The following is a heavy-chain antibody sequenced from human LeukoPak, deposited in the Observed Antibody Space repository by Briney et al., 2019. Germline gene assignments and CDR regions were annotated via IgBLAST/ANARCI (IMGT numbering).Heavy chain of an antibody. Sequence: SETLSLTCEVYGGSLSPYWWSWIRQPPGKGLEWIGEIKYSGHTNYNPSLESRVTISVDTSKKQFSLKLSSVTVADTALYFCARRGANDFGDSAGNFAYGIWGQGTMVTASS. CDR3: ARRGANDFGDSAGNFAYGI. CDR1: GGSLSPYW. CDR2: IKYSGHT. V-gene: IGHV4-34*01. J-gene: IGHJ3*02. D-gene: IGHD4-17*01.